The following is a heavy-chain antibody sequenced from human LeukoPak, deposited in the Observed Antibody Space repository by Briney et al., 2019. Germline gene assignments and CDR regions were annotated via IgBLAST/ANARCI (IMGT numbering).Heavy chain of an antibody. J-gene: IGHJ4*02. Sequence: GGSLRLSCAVSGFTVSNNYMSWVRQAPGKGLEWVSLIYTGGSTDYADSVKGRFTISRDNSKNTLYLQMNSLRAEDTAVYYCAREVGATMFAAGGFDYWGQGTLVTVSS. D-gene: IGHD1-26*01. CDR1: GFTVSNNY. CDR3: AREVGATMFAAGGFDY. CDR2: IYTGGST. V-gene: IGHV3-66*01.